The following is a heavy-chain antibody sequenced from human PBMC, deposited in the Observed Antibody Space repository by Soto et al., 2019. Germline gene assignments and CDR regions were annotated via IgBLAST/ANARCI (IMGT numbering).Heavy chain of an antibody. V-gene: IGHV3-11*01. CDR3: ARSPAGTPYYYYGMDV. CDR2: ISSSGSTI. J-gene: IGHJ6*02. Sequence: QVQLVESGGGLVMPGESLRLSCAASGFTFSDYYMSWIRQAPGKGLEWVSYISSSGSTIYYADSVKGRFTISRDNAKNSLYLQMNSLRAEDTAVYYCARSPAGTPYYYYGMDVWGQGTTVTVSS. CDR1: GFTFSDYY. D-gene: IGHD1-1*01.